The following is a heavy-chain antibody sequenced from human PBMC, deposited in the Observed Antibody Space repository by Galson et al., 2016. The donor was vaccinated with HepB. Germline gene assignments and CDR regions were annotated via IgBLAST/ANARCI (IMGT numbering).Heavy chain of an antibody. CDR2: IYPADSDT. CDR3: ARLRYYDSNGYFGDY. CDR1: GFTITSYW. D-gene: IGHD3-22*01. V-gene: IGHV5-51*01. Sequence: QSGAEVKKSGESLKISCKYSGFTITSYWIAWVRQMPGKGPECMGVIYPADSDTRYSPSFQGQVTISVDKSISTAYLQWSSLKASDTAMYYCARLRYYDSNGYFGDYWGQGTLVTVSS. J-gene: IGHJ4*02.